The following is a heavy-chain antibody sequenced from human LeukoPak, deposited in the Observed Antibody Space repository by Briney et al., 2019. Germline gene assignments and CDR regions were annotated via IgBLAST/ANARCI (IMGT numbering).Heavy chain of an antibody. Sequence: QPGGSLRLSCAASGFTFSSYAMHWVRQAPGKGLEYVSAMSSNGGSTYYANSVKGRFTISRDNSKNTLYLQMGSLRAEDMAVYYCARDLGVGSGSYYFDYWGQGTLVTVSS. J-gene: IGHJ4*02. CDR2: MSSNGGST. V-gene: IGHV3-64*01. CDR3: ARDLGVGSGSYYFDY. CDR1: GFTFSSYA. D-gene: IGHD3-10*01.